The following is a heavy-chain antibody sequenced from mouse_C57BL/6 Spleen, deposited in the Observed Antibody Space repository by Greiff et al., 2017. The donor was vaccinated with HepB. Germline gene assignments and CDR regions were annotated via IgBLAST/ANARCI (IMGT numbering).Heavy chain of an antibody. CDR2: ISDGGSYT. D-gene: IGHD2-4*01. CDR3: AREQSTMNTTGYFDY. J-gene: IGHJ2*01. Sequence: EVQGVESGGGLVKPGGSLKLSCAASGFTFSSYAMSWVRQTPEKRLEWVATISDGGSYTYYPDNVKGRFTISRDNAKNNLYLQMSHLKSEDTAMYYCAREQSTMNTTGYFDYWGQGTTLTVSS. CDR1: GFTFSSYA. V-gene: IGHV5-4*01.